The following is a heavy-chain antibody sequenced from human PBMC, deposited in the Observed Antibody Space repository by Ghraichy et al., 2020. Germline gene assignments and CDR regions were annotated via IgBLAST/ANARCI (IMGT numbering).Heavy chain of an antibody. Sequence: GGERRLSCAASGFTFSSYGMHWVRQAPGKGLEWVAVISYDGSNKYYADSVKGRFTISRDNSKNTLYLQMNSLRAEDTAVYYCAKDHRSSSWYYYYGMDVWGQGTTVTVSS. CDR1: GFTFSSYG. CDR3: AKDHRSSSWYYYYGMDV. CDR2: ISYDGSNK. J-gene: IGHJ6*02. D-gene: IGHD6-13*01. V-gene: IGHV3-30*18.